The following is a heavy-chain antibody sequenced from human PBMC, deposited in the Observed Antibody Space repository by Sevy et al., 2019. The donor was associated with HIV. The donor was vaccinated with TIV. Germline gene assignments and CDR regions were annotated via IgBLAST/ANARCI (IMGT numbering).Heavy chain of an antibody. Sequence: GGSLRLSCAASGFTFSSYGMHWVRQAPGKGLEWVAVISYDGSNKYYADSVKGRFTISRDNSKNTLYLQMNCLRAEDTAVYYCAKLLGFNYYDSSGYDAPGRLFDYWGREPWSPSPQ. V-gene: IGHV3-30*18. J-gene: IGHJ4*02. D-gene: IGHD3-22*01. CDR2: ISYDGSNK. CDR1: GFTFSSYG. CDR3: AKLLGFNYYDSSGYDAPGRLFDY.